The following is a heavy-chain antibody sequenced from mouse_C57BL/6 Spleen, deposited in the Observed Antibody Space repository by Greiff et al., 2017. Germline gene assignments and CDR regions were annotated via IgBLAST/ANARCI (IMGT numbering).Heavy chain of an antibody. Sequence: EVQGVESGGDLVKPGGSLKLSCAASGFTFSSYGMSWVRQTPDKRLEWVATISSGGSYTYYPDSVKGRFTISRDNAKNTLYLQMSSLKSEETAMYYCARSYGNSLDYWGQGTTLTVSS. J-gene: IGHJ2*01. CDR1: GFTFSSYG. D-gene: IGHD2-1*01. V-gene: IGHV5-6*01. CDR3: ARSYGNSLDY. CDR2: ISSGGSYT.